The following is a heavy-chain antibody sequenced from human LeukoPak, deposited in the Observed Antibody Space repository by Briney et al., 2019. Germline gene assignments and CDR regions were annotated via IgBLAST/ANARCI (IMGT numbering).Heavy chain of an antibody. CDR1: GFTVSSNY. D-gene: IGHD5-24*01. V-gene: IGHV3-53*01. J-gene: IGHJ4*02. CDR3: ARRDAYYYFDY. Sequence: PGGSLRLSCAASGFTVSSNYMSWVRQAPGKGLEWVSIIFSGGSTYYADSVKGRFTISRDNSKNTLYLQMNSLRAEDTAVYYCARRDAYYYFDYWGQGTLVTVSS. CDR2: IFSGGST.